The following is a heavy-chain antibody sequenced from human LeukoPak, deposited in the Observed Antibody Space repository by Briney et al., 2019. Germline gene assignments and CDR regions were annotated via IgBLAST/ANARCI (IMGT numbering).Heavy chain of an antibody. V-gene: IGHV5-51*01. CDR2: IYPGDSDT. CDR1: GYSFTTYW. D-gene: IGHD2-21*01. Sequence: GESLKISCKGSGYSFTTYWIGWVRQMPGKGLEWMGIIYPGDSDTRYSPSFQGQVTISADKSISTAYLQWSSLKASDTAMYYCATSREGCGSLPSCDYWGQGTLVTVSS. J-gene: IGHJ4*02. CDR3: ATSREGCGSLPSCDY.